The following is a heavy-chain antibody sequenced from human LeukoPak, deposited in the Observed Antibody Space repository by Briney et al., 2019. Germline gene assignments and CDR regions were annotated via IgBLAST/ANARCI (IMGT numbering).Heavy chain of an antibody. CDR1: GFTFSKYA. D-gene: IGHD2-2*01. J-gene: IGHJ1*01. CDR2: ISGSRGNT. Sequence: GGSLRLSCAASGFTFSKYAMGWVRQAPGKGLEWVSTISGSRGNTYYADLEEGRFTISRDNSKNTLYLQISSLRAEDTAVYYCAVSDCSSASCLFAHWGKGTLVTVPS. V-gene: IGHV3-23*01. CDR3: AVSDCSSASCLFAH.